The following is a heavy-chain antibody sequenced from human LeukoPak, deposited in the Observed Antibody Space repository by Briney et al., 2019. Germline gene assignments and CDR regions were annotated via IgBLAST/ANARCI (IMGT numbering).Heavy chain of an antibody. CDR2: INHSGST. J-gene: IGHJ5*02. D-gene: IGHD4-11*01. Sequence: SETLSLTCAVYGGSFSGYYWSWLRQPPGKGLEWIGEINHSGSTNYNPSLTSRATIPVDTSKNQFSLKLSSVTAADMAVYYCARGYSNYPWGQGTLVTVSS. V-gene: IGHV4-34*01. CDR1: GGSFSGYY. CDR3: ARGYSNYP.